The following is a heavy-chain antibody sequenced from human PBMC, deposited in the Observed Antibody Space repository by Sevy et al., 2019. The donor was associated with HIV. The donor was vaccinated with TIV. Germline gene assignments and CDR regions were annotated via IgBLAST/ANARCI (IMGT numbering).Heavy chain of an antibody. CDR3: AKDLHPPGPVRGTNLDY. CDR1: ALTFTRYA. D-gene: IGHD1-1*01. V-gene: IGHV3-30*18. Sequence: GGSLRLSCAASALTFTRYAFHWVRQAPGKGPEWLGVISCEGSNIYYGPSVKGRFTISRDNSKNTLYLQMNDMRTEDTAVHYCAKDLHPPGPVRGTNLDYWGRGTLVTVSS. CDR2: ISCEGSNI. J-gene: IGHJ4*02.